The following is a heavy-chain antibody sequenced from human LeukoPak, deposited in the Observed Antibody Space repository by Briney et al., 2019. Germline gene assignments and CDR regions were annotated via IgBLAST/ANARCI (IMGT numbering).Heavy chain of an antibody. V-gene: IGHV4-34*01. CDR1: GGSISSYY. CDR2: INHSGST. Sequence: SETLSLTCTVSGGSISSYYWSWIRQPPGKGLEWIGEINHSGSTNYNPSLKSRVTISVDTSKNQFSLKLSSVTAADTAVYYCARMDGSGSYHCDYWGQGTLVTVSS. D-gene: IGHD3-10*01. J-gene: IGHJ4*02. CDR3: ARMDGSGSYHCDY.